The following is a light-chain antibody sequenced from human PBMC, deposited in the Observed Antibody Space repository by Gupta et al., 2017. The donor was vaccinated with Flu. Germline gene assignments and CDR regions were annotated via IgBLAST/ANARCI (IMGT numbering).Light chain of an antibody. CDR2: WAS. J-gene: IGKJ1*01. Sequence: DIVMTQSPDSLAVSLGERATINCKSSQSLLYSANNKNYLVWYQHKPGQPPKLLISWASTRESGVPDRFSGSGSGTDFTLTISSLQAEDVSVYYCQQFYSSPQTFGQGTKVEIK. CDR1: QSLLYSANNKNY. CDR3: QQFYSSPQT. V-gene: IGKV4-1*01.